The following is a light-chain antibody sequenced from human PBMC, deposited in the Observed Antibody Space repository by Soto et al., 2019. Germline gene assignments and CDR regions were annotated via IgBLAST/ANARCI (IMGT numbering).Light chain of an antibody. CDR1: RSNIGRNH. J-gene: IGLJ2*01. CDR2: ENN. CDR3: GAWEASLSAVI. V-gene: IGLV1-51*02. Sequence: QSVLTQPPSVSAAPGQTVTISCSGSRSNIGRNHVSWFQQFPGTAPKLLICENNKRPSGIPDRFSGSKSGTSATLSITGLQTGDEADYYCGAWEASLSAVIFGGGTKLTVL.